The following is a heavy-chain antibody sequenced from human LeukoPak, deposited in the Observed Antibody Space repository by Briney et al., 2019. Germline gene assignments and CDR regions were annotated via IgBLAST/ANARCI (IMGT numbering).Heavy chain of an antibody. Sequence: ASVKVSCKASGYSFTSYTITWVRQAPGQGLEWMGWISVYNGDTKYAHQPQGRVTMTTDTSTSTAYMELRSLRSDDTAVYYCARGLGLNVAAPLDYWGQGTLVTVSS. CDR2: ISVYNGDT. CDR1: GYSFTSYT. J-gene: IGHJ4*02. CDR3: ARGLGLNVAAPLDY. V-gene: IGHV1-18*01. D-gene: IGHD6-13*01.